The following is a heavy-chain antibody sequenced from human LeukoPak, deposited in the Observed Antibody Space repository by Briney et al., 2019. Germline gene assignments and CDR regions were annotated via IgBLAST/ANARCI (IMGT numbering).Heavy chain of an antibody. D-gene: IGHD3-10*01. J-gene: IGHJ4*02. CDR3: ARGRYGSGYLDY. Sequence: PSETLSLTCTVSGASFSSYYWSRLRQPPGKGLEWIAYIFYNGNTKYNPSLKSRVTISVDTSKTQFSLKLISVTAADTAVYYCARGRYGSGYLDYWGQGTLVTVSS. CDR2: IFYNGNT. CDR1: GASFSSYY. V-gene: IGHV4-59*08.